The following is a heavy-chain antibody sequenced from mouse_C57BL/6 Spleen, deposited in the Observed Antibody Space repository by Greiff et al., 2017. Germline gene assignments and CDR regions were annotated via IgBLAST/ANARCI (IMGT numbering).Heavy chain of an antibody. CDR2: IGPGSGST. V-gene: IGHV1-77*01. J-gene: IGHJ1*03. D-gene: IGHD1-1*01. Sequence: VQLQQSGAELVKPGASVTISCKASGFTFTDYYLNWVKQRPGQGLEWIGKIGPGSGSTYYNEKFKGKATLTANKSSSTAYMQLSSLTSEISAVYVCSRLDIRGRYFDFWGTGTTVTVSS. CDR3: SRLDIRGRYFDF. CDR1: GFTFTDYY.